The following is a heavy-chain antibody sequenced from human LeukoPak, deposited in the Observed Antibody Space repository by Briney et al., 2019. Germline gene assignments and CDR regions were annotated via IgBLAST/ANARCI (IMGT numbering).Heavy chain of an antibody. CDR1: GFTFSSYS. J-gene: IGHJ3*01. CDR3: AKVYRDNGDYFAFNV. V-gene: IGHV3-48*02. D-gene: IGHD4-17*01. Sequence: GGSLRLSCAASGFTFSSYSMNWVRQAPGKGLEWVSHITASGTAMFYADSVKGRFTISRDNAKDSLYLQMNSLRDEDTAVYYCAKVYRDNGDYFAFNVWGQGTMVTVSS. CDR2: ITASGTAM.